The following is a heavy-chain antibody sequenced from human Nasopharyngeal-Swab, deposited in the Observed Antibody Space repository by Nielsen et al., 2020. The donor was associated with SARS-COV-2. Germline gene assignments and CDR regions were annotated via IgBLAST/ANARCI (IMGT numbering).Heavy chain of an antibody. J-gene: IGHJ5*02. V-gene: IGHV1-8*01. Sequence: ASVKVSCKASGYTFINHDINWVRQSTGQGFEWKGWMSPNSGNTGYAQKFQGRVTMTRNTSTSTAYLELSSLRSEDTAVYYCARGGSSLGANLEDPWGQGTLVIVSS. D-gene: IGHD3-10*01. CDR2: MSPNSGNT. CDR3: ARGGSSLGANLEDP. CDR1: GYTFINHD.